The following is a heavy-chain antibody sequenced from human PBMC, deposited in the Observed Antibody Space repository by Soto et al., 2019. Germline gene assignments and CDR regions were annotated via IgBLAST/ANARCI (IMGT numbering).Heavy chain of an antibody. CDR1: GFSFGRDA. CDR2: ISYDGSNK. Sequence: GGCLRLSRAAAGFSFGRDAMWWVRQAPGKGLEWVAVISYDGSNKYYAASVKGRFTISRDDSKNTPYLQMNSLRAEDTAVYYCARGSYYDYVWGSYYWGQGTLVTVS. J-gene: IGHJ4*02. V-gene: IGHV3-30-3*01. CDR3: ARGSYYDYVWGSYY. D-gene: IGHD3-16*01.